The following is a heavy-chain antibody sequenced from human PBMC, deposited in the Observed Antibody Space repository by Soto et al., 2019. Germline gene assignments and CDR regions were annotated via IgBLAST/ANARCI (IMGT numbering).Heavy chain of an antibody. J-gene: IGHJ4*02. Sequence: SETLSLTCTVSGGSIGSYYWSWIRQPPGKGLEWIGYIYYSGSTNYNPSLKSRVTISVDTSKNQFSLKLSSVTAADTAVYYCARLRRYGSGSGCFDYWGQGTLVTVSS. CDR2: IYYSGST. CDR1: GGSIGSYY. V-gene: IGHV4-59*01. D-gene: IGHD3-10*01. CDR3: ARLRRYGSGSGCFDY.